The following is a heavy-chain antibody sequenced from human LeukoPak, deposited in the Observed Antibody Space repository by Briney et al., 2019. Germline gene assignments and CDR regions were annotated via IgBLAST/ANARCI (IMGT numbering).Heavy chain of an antibody. CDR2: IYYSGSA. CDR3: ARVNYGSATKEDY. Sequence: SETLSLTCTVSGGSISGSSYYWGWIRQPPGKGLEWIGYIYYSGSAYYNPSLKSRVTISVDTSENQFPLKLSSVTAADTAVYYCARVNYGSATKEDYWGQGTLVTVSS. V-gene: IGHV4-39*06. J-gene: IGHJ4*02. D-gene: IGHD3-10*01. CDR1: GGSISGSSYY.